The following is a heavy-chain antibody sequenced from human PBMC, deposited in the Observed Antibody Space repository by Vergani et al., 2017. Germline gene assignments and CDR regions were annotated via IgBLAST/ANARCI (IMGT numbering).Heavy chain of an antibody. CDR3: AEGQTYYDFWSGYHNRPDAFDI. CDR2: INSDGSSP. Sequence: EVQLVESGGGLVQPGGSLRLSCAASGFTFSSYWMHWVRQAPGKGLVWVSRINSDGSSPSYAESVKGRFTISRDNAKNTLYLQMNSLRAEDTAVYYCAEGQTYYDFWSGYHNRPDAFDIWGQGTMVTVSS. J-gene: IGHJ3*02. V-gene: IGHV3-74*02. D-gene: IGHD3-3*01. CDR1: GFTFSSYW.